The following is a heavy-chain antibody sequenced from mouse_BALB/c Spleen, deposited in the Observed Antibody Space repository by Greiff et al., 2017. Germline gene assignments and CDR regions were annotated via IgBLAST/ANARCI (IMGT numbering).Heavy chain of an antibody. CDR3: ATYYRYPFDY. Sequence: EVKLLESGPGLVKPSQSLSLTCSVTGYSITSGYYWNWIRQFPGNKLEWMGYISYDGSNNYNPSLKNRISITRDTSKNQFFLKLNSVTTEDTATYYCATYYRYPFDYWGQGTTLTVSS. V-gene: IGHV3-6*02. CDR2: ISYDGSN. D-gene: IGHD2-14*01. J-gene: IGHJ2*01. CDR1: GYSITSGYY.